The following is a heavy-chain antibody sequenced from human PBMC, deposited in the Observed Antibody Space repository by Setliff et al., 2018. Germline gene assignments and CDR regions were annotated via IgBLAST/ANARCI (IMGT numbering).Heavy chain of an antibody. V-gene: IGHV4-4*07. Sequence: SETLSLTCTVSGGSISGYYWSWIRQPAGKGLEWIGRISTSGSTNYNPSLKSRLTMSVDTSKNQFSLKVTSVTAADTAVYYCVRSMPDTANFDYWGQGTLVTVAS. D-gene: IGHD5-18*01. CDR3: VRSMPDTANFDY. CDR2: ISTSGST. J-gene: IGHJ4*02. CDR1: GGSISGYY.